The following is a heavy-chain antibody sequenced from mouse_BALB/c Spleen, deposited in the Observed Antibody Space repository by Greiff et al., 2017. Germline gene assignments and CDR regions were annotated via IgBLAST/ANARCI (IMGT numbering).Heavy chain of an antibody. CDR3: ARVDGYPAWFAY. J-gene: IGHJ3*01. D-gene: IGHD2-3*01. Sequence: EVKLVESGGGLVQPGGSLKLSCAASGFTFSSYGMSWVRQTPDKRLELVATINSNGGSTYYPDSVKGRFTISRDNAKNTLYLQMSSLKSEDTAMYYCARVDGYPAWFAYWGQGTLVTVSA. CDR1: GFTFSSYG. V-gene: IGHV5-6-3*01. CDR2: INSNGGST.